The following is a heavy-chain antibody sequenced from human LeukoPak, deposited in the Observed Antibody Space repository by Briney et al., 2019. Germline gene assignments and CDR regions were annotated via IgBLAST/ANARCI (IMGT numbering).Heavy chain of an antibody. Sequence: GGSLRLSCAASGFTFSSNYMNWVRQAPGKGLEWVLVIYGGGNIYYADSVKGRFTISRDNAKNSLYLQMNSLRAEDTAVYYCARVRFSGSYYSDWGQGTLVTVSS. J-gene: IGHJ4*02. D-gene: IGHD1-26*01. CDR3: ARVRFSGSYYSD. CDR2: IYGGGNI. V-gene: IGHV3-53*01. CDR1: GFTFSSNY.